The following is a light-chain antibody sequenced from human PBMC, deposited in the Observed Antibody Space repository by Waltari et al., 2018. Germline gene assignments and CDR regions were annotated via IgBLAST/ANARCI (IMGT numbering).Light chain of an antibody. CDR2: GAS. CDR3: QQYDISPLT. V-gene: IGKV3-20*01. J-gene: IGKJ4*01. Sequence: EIVLTQSPGTLSLSPGERATLSCRASQTVRTTYFAWYQQKPGQAPNLLIYGASSRATVIPDRFSGSGSGTDFSLTISSLEPEDFAVYYCQQYDISPLTFGGGTKVEIK. CDR1: QTVRTTY.